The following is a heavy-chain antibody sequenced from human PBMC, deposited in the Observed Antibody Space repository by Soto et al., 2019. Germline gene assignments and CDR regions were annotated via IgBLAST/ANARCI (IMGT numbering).Heavy chain of an antibody. J-gene: IGHJ4*02. V-gene: IGHV3-30*03. CDR2: ISYDGSNK. D-gene: IGHD6-19*01. Sequence: GGSLRLSCAASGFTFSSYGMHWVRQAPGKGLEWVAVISYDGSNKYYADSVKGRFTISRDNAKNTLYLQMNSLRDEDTAVYYCARGGRQWLVTSDFNYWGQGALVTVSS. CDR3: ARGGRQWLVTSDFNY. CDR1: GFTFSSYG.